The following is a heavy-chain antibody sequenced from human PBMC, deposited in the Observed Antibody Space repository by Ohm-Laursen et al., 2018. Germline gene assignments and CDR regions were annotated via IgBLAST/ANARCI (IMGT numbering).Heavy chain of an antibody. D-gene: IGHD6-6*01. CDR3: TRSFSSSPLDY. J-gene: IGHJ4*02. CDR2: IYWSDDK. V-gene: IGHV2-5*01. CDR1: GFSLSTTGEG. Sequence: PTQTLTLTCSFSGFSLSTTGEGVGWIRQPPGKALEWLALIYWSDDKRYSPSLKSRLTITKDTSKNQVVLTVTNMDPVDTATYYCTRSFSSSPLDYWGQGILVTVSS.